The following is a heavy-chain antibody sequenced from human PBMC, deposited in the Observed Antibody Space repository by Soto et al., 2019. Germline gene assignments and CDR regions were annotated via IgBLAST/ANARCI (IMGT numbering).Heavy chain of an antibody. V-gene: IGHV4-59*08. J-gene: IGHJ4*02. CDR3: ARRYGSCFDY. CDR1: CGSISSYY. D-gene: IGHD5-18*01. Sequence: SETLSLTCTVSCGSISSYYWSWIRQLPGNGLYCIGYIYYSVITNXXPSLKSRXXISVDTSKNHXSLKLXPVTAADTAVYYCARRYGSCFDYWCQGTLVTVS. CDR2: IYYSVIT.